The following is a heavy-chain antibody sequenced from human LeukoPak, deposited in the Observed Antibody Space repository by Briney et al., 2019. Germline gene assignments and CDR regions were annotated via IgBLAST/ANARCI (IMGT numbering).Heavy chain of an antibody. D-gene: IGHD3-3*01. Sequence: GASVKVSCKVSGYTLTELSIHWVRQAPGKGLEWMGGFDPEDGETIYAQKFQGRVTMTEDTSTDTAYMELSSLRSEDTAVYYCATYYDFWSGYSGTNWFDPWGQGTLVTVSS. CDR1: GYTLTELS. CDR3: ATYYDFWSGYSGTNWFDP. J-gene: IGHJ5*02. V-gene: IGHV1-24*01. CDR2: FDPEDGET.